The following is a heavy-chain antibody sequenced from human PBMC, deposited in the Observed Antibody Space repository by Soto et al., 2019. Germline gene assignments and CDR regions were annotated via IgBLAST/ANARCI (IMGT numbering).Heavy chain of an antibody. Sequence: QVQLVESGGGLVQPGGSLRLSCAASGFSFSDYYMSWIRQAPGKGLEWVSYISSSGSTIYYADSVKGRFTVSRDNAKDSLWLQVNSLRAEDTAVYYCARNGYCSRDACSYGVDVWGQGTTVTVSS. CDR2: ISSSGSTI. D-gene: IGHD2-15*01. J-gene: IGHJ6*02. CDR3: ARNGYCSRDACSYGVDV. V-gene: IGHV3-11*01. CDR1: GFSFSDYY.